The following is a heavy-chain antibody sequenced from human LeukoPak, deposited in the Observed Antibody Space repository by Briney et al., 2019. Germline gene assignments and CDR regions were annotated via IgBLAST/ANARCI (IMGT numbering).Heavy chain of an antibody. CDR3: AKSFYYESSGYPRGPDY. D-gene: IGHD3-22*01. V-gene: IGHV3-23*01. CDR1: GFTFSFYA. Sequence: KTGGSLRLSCAASGFTFSFYAMSWVRQAPGKGLKWVSAISGSADSTYYADSVKGRFTISRDNSRNTLYLQMNSLRAEDTAVYYCAKSFYYESSGYPRGPDYWGQGTLVTVSS. J-gene: IGHJ4*02. CDR2: ISGSADST.